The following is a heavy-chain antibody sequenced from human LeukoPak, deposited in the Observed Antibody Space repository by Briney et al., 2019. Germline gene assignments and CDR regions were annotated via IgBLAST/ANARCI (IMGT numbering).Heavy chain of an antibody. CDR2: ISSSSSYI. J-gene: IGHJ6*04. Sequence: GGSLRLSCAASGFTFSSYSMNWVRQAPGKGLEWVSSISSSSSYIYYADSVKGRFTISGDNAKNSLYLQMNSLRAEDTAVYYCATDGPDYYSSGSYYNYYYYYGMDVWGKGTTVTVSS. D-gene: IGHD3-10*01. CDR1: GFTFSSYS. CDR3: ATDGPDYYSSGSYYNYYYYYGMDV. V-gene: IGHV3-21*01.